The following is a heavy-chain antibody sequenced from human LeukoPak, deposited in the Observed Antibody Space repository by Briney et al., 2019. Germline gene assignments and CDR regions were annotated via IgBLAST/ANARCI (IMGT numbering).Heavy chain of an antibody. D-gene: IGHD3-3*01. CDR3: ARDFADDFWSGYSGGFDY. CDR1: GFTFSSYG. V-gene: IGHV3-33*01. CDR2: IWYDGSNK. J-gene: IGHJ4*02. Sequence: QPGGSLRLACAASGFTFSSYGMHWVRQAPGKGLEWVAVIWYDGSNKYYADSVKGRFTISRDNSKNTLYLQMNSLGAEDTAVYYCARDFADDFWSGYSGGFDYWGQGTLVTVSS.